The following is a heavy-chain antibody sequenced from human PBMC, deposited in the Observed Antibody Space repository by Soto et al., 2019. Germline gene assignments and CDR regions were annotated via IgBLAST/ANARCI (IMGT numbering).Heavy chain of an antibody. Sequence: SETLSLTCTVSGGSISSSSYYWGWIRQPPGKGLEWIGSIYYSGSTYYNPSLKSRVTISVDTSKNQFSLKLSSVTAADTAVYYCARDEPAAAFDIWGQGTMVTVSS. V-gene: IGHV4-39*07. J-gene: IGHJ3*02. CDR3: ARDEPAAAFDI. CDR1: GGSISSSSYY. D-gene: IGHD2-2*01. CDR2: IYYSGST.